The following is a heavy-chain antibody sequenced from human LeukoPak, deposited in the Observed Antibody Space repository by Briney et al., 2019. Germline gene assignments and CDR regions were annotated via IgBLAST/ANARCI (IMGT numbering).Heavy chain of an antibody. V-gene: IGHV3-7*01. Sequence: GGSLRLSCAASGLTFSSYWMSWARQAPEKGLEWVAKIKPDGSEIYHVDSVQGRFTISRDNAQNSLYLQMNSLRAEDTAVYYCTREDHSNYNYWGQGTLVTVSS. CDR3: TREDHSNYNY. D-gene: IGHD4-11*01. J-gene: IGHJ4*02. CDR1: GLTFSSYW. CDR2: IKPDGSEI.